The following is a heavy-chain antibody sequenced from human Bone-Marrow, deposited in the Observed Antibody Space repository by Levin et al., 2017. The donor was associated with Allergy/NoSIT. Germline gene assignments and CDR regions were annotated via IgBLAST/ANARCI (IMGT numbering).Heavy chain of an antibody. CDR1: GGSISSGGYS. CDR3: ARMESTHFDY. Sequence: PSETLSLTCAVSGGSISSGGYSWSWIRQPPGKTLEWLGYVYHSGNSFYNPSLMGRATISADRSKNEFSLKLKSVTAADTAVYFCARMESTHFDYWGQGALVTVSS. CDR2: VYHSGNS. V-gene: IGHV4-30-2*01. J-gene: IGHJ4*02. D-gene: IGHD2-2*01.